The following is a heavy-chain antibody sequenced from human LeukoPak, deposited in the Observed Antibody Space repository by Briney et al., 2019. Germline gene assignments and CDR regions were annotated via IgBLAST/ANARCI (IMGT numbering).Heavy chain of an antibody. V-gene: IGHV4-34*01. CDR3: ARGLRGYSGYDYYYYYYMDV. CDR2: INHSGST. Sequence: SETLSLTCAVYGGSFSGYYWSWIRQPPGKGLEWIGEINHSGSTNYNPSVKSRVTISVDTSKNQFSLKLSSVTAADTAVYYCARGLRGYSGYDYYYYYYMDVWGKGTTVTVSS. D-gene: IGHD5-12*01. CDR1: GGSFSGYY. J-gene: IGHJ6*03.